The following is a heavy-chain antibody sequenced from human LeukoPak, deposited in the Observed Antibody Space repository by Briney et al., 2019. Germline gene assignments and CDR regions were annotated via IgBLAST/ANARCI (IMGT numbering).Heavy chain of an antibody. V-gene: IGHV4-34*01. Sequence: SETLSLTCAVYGGSFSGYYWSWIRQPPGKGLEWIGEINHSGSTNYNPSLKSRVTISVDTSKNQFSLKLSSVTAADTAVYYCARVRGDVIRWFDPWGQGTLVTVSS. D-gene: IGHD2-21*02. CDR1: GGSFSGYY. CDR2: INHSGST. J-gene: IGHJ5*02. CDR3: ARVRGDVIRWFDP.